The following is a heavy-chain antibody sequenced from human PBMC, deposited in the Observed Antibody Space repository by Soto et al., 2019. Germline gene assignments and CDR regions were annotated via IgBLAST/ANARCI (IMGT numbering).Heavy chain of an antibody. CDR3: ARVGDSYTDDYYYYGMDV. V-gene: IGHV1-8*01. CDR2: MNPNSGNT. CDR1: GYTFTSYD. J-gene: IGHJ6*02. D-gene: IGHD2-2*02. Sequence: ASVKVSCKASGYTFTSYDINWVRQATGQGLEWMGWMNPNSGNTGYAQKFQGRVTMTRNTSISTAYMELSSLRSEDTAVYYCARVGDSYTDDYYYYGMDVWGQATTVTVSS.